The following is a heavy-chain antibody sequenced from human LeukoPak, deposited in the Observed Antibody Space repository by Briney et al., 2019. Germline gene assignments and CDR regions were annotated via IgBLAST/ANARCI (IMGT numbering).Heavy chain of an antibody. CDR1: GDSTSSDRYY. CDR3: ARGRPYSGGYHLDY. CDR2: IYYSGST. J-gene: IGHJ4*02. D-gene: IGHD1-26*01. V-gene: IGHV4-39*01. Sequence: SETLSLTCTVSGDSTSSDRYYGGWVRQPPGKGLEWIGNIYYSGSTYYNPSLKSRVTMSVDTSKNQFFLKLNSVTAADTAVYYCARGRPYSGGYHLDYWGQGTLVTVS.